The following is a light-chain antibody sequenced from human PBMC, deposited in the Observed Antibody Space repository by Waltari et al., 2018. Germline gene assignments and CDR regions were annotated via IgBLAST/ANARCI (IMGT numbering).Light chain of an antibody. Sequence: DIKMTQSPSSLSASVGDTVPITCRASQSVSRYLNWYQQRPGGAPKLLIFRTSDLQGGVPSRFSGSGSGTDFTLTIDSLQPEDFATYYCQQSDGIPFTFGQGTKLEVK. CDR2: RTS. V-gene: IGKV1-39*01. CDR1: QSVSRY. J-gene: IGKJ2*01. CDR3: QQSDGIPFT.